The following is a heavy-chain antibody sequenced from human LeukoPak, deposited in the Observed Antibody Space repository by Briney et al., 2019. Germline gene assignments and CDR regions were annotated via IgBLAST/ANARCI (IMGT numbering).Heavy chain of an antibody. CDR3: ARNSDYYDYSPQSV. CDR1: GFTFSDYY. D-gene: IGHD3-22*01. V-gene: IGHV3-30*03. CDR2: IGHDGADK. J-gene: IGHJ4*02. Sequence: GGSLRLSCAASGFTFSDYYMSWIRQAPGKGLEWVALIGHDGADKYYADSVKGRFLISRDNSKNMLFLQMSSLIIEDTAVYYCARNSDYYDYSPQSVWGQGTLVTVS.